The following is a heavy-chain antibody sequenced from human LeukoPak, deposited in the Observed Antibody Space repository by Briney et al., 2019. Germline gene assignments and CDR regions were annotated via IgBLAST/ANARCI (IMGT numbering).Heavy chain of an antibody. J-gene: IGHJ4*02. V-gene: IGHV5-51*01. D-gene: IGHD3-10*01. CDR2: IYPGDSDT. CDR1: GYSFTSYW. CDR3: ATLVGYGSFFDY. Sequence: HGESLKISCKGSGYSFTSYWIGWVRHVPGKGLEYMGIIYPGDSDTRYSPSFQGQVTISADKSISTAYLQWSSLKASGTAMYYCATLVGYGSFFDYWGQGTLVTVSS.